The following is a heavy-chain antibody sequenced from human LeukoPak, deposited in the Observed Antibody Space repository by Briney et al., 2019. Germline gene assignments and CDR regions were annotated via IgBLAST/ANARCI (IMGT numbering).Heavy chain of an antibody. D-gene: IGHD1-26*01. CDR1: GFTFSHYS. J-gene: IGHJ2*01. CDR2: IRFTGSYI. Sequence: KSGGSLRLSCVASGFTFSHYSMNWVRQAPGKGLEWVSSIRFTGSYIYYADSVKGRFTISRDDAKNLLSLQMISLRAEDTAVYYCAKDRTVGASYWYFDLWGRGTLVTVSS. V-gene: IGHV3-21*01. CDR3: AKDRTVGASYWYFDL.